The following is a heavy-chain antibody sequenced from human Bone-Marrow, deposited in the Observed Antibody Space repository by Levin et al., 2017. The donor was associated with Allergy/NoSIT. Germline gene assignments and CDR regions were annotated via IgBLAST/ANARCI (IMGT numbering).Heavy chain of an antibody. J-gene: IGHJ4*02. CDR3: ARANRNWDYVEDGPNFDY. CDR1: GFTFGDYG. V-gene: IGHV3-33*01. D-gene: IGHD1-7*01. Sequence: GGSLRLSCAASGFTFGDYGMHWVRQAPGKGLQWVAVIWWNGDNKFYGDSVKGRFSISRDNSKNTVSLQMNSLRGEDTAVYFCARANRNWDYVEDGPNFDYWGRGTLVTVSS. CDR2: IWWNGDNK.